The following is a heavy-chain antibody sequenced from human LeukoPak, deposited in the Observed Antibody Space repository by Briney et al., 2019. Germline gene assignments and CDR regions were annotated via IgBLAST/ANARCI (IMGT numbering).Heavy chain of an antibody. CDR1: GFTFSSYS. J-gene: IGHJ4*02. D-gene: IGHD6-6*01. V-gene: IGHV3-21*01. Sequence: GGSLRLSCAASGFTFSSYSMNWVRQAPGKGLEWVSSISSSSSSYIYYADSMKGRFTISRDNAKNSLYLQMNSLRAEDTAVYYCARGPRISAIAARLFDYWGQGTLVTVSS. CDR3: ARGPRISAIAARLFDY. CDR2: ISSSSSSYI.